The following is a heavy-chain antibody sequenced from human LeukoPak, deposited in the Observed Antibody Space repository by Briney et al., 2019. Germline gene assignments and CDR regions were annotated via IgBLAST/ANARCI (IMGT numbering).Heavy chain of an antibody. CDR3: ARWWGDDDSRGYGAY. D-gene: IGHD3-22*01. V-gene: IGHV3-7*04. CDR2: IKYDGSDK. J-gene: IGHJ4*02. Sequence: PGGSLRLSSAASGFTFRSYWMTWVRQAPGKGLEWVASIKYDGSDKYYVDSVKGRFTISRDNAKNSLYLQMNSLRAEDTAVYHCARWWGDDDSRGYGAYWGQGTQVTVSS. CDR1: GFTFRSYW.